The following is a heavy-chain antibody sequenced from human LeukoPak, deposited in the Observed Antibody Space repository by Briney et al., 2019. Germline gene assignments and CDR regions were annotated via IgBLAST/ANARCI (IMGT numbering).Heavy chain of an antibody. D-gene: IGHD2-2*01. Sequence: GGSLRLSCVGSGFAFHNYAMHWVRRPPGKGLEWVSAINWNSDTKAYADSVKGRFTISRDNSKNTLYLQMNSLRAEDTAVYYCAKADIVVVPFFDYWGQGTLVTVSS. CDR2: INWNSDTK. J-gene: IGHJ4*02. V-gene: IGHV3-9*01. CDR1: GFAFHNYA. CDR3: AKADIVVVPFFDY.